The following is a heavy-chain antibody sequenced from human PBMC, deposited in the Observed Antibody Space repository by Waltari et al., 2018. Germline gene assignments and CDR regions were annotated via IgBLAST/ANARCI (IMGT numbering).Heavy chain of an antibody. J-gene: IGHJ5*02. D-gene: IGHD3-9*01. CDR1: GGSISTGSYY. V-gene: IGHV4-61*02. Sequence: GPGLVRPSQTLSLSCSVSGGSISTGSYYWSWIRQPAGKGLEWIGRIFPSGNPDYNPSLKSRVTISADMSKNQISLHLTSLTAADTAVYYCARESLTGFENWFDPWGQGTLVTVSP. CDR2: IFPSGNP. CDR3: ARESLTGFENWFDP.